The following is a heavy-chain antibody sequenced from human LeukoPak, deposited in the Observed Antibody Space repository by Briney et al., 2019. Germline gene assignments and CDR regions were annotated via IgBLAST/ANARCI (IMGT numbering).Heavy chain of an antibody. CDR2: ISGSGGST. CDR3: AKDDHGGSGWRDYFDY. CDR1: GFTFSSYA. J-gene: IGHJ4*02. Sequence: GGSLRPSCAASGFTFSSYAMSWVRQAPGKGLEWVSAISGSGGSTYYAESVKGRFIISRDNSKNTLYLQMNSLRAEDTAVYYCAKDDHGGSGWRDYFDYWGQGTLVTVSS. D-gene: IGHD6-19*01. V-gene: IGHV3-23*01.